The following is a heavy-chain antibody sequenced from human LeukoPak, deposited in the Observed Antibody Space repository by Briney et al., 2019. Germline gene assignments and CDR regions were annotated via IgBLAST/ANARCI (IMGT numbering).Heavy chain of an antibody. CDR3: ARSQSSSLIDY. J-gene: IGHJ4*02. CDR2: IWYDGSSK. D-gene: IGHD6-13*01. V-gene: IGHV3-33*01. CDR1: GFSFSAYG. Sequence: GRSLRLSCAASGFSFSAYGVYWVRQAPGKGLEWVAVIWYDGSSKDYADSVKGRFTFSRDNSKNTLYLQMNSLTVEDTAVYYCARSQSSSLIDYWGQGTLVTVSS.